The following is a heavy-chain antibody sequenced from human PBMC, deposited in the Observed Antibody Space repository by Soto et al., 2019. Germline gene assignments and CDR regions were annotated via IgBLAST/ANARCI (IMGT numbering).Heavy chain of an antibody. D-gene: IGHD3-3*01. CDR1: GFTFSSYA. CDR3: AKNQYYDFWSGYNNWFDP. CDR2: ISGSGGST. Sequence: GGSLRLSCAASGFTFSSYAMSWVRQAPGKGLEWVSAISGSGGSTYYADSVKGRFTISRDNSKNTLYLQMNSLRAEDTAVYYCAKNQYYDFWSGYNNWFDPWGQGNLVTVSS. J-gene: IGHJ5*02. V-gene: IGHV3-23*01.